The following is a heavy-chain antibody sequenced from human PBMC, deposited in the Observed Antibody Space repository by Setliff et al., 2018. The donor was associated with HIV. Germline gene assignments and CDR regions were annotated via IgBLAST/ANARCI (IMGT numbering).Heavy chain of an antibody. CDR3: ATLDHSGGNFLAY. D-gene: IGHD2-21*02. CDR1: GGSVNDFY. V-gene: IGHV4-4*09. J-gene: IGHJ4*02. Sequence: SETLSLTCTVSGGSVNDFYCNWIRQPPGKGPEWIGYIHSSGSTIYNPSLKSRITISLDTSKEQFSLELSSAAAADTAAYYCATLDHSGGNFLAYWGQGSLVTVSS. CDR2: IHSSGST.